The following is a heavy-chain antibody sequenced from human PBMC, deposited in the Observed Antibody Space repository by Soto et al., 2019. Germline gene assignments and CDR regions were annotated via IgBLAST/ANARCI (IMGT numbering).Heavy chain of an antibody. V-gene: IGHV5-51*01. D-gene: IGHD2-21*02. Sequence: GESLKISCKGSGYSFTSYWIGWVRQMPGKGLEWMGIIYPGDSDPRYSPSFQGQVTISADKSISTAYLQWSSLKASDTAMYSCARQAGDRSVWFDPWGQGTLVTVSS. CDR2: IYPGDSDP. J-gene: IGHJ5*02. CDR3: ARQAGDRSVWFDP. CDR1: GYSFTSYW.